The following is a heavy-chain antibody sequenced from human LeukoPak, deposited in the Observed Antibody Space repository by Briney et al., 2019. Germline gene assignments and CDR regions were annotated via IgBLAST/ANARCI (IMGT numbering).Heavy chain of an antibody. J-gene: IGHJ5*02. D-gene: IGHD3-10*01. CDR1: GYTFTGYY. CDR2: INPNSGGT. CDR3: ARDNSVGDIAWWFDP. V-gene: IGHV1-2*02. Sequence: ASVKVSCKASGYTFTGYYMHWVRQAPGQGLEWMGWINPNSGGTYYAQKFQGRVTLTRDMSTSTDYMELRSLKSEDTAVYYCARDNSVGDIAWWFDPWGQGTLVTVSS.